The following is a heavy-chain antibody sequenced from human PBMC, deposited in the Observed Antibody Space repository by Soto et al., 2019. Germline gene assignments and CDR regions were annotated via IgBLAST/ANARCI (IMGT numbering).Heavy chain of an antibody. V-gene: IGHV5-51*01. D-gene: IGHD6-6*01. CDR3: ARTRSFTLGFYYDGMDV. CDR2: IYPGDSDT. Sequence: LGESLKISCQGSGYIFASYWIGCVLQMPGKDLEWMGIIYPGDSDTRYSPSFQGQVTISADKSLRTAYLQWTSLKASDTALYYCARTRSFTLGFYYDGMDVWGQGTTVTVSS. J-gene: IGHJ6*02. CDR1: GYIFASYW.